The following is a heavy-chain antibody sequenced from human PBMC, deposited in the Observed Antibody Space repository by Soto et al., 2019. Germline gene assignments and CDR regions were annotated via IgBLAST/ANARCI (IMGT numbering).Heavy chain of an antibody. V-gene: IGHV1-46*03. CDR1: GYTFTSYY. J-gene: IGHJ5*02. CDR2: INPSRGST. Sequence: QVQLVQSGAEVKKPGASVKVSCKASGYTFTSYYMHWVRQAPGQGLECMGIINPSRGSTSYAQKFQGRATMPRDTSKRTLYMELSSLRAEDTAVYYCARVQQSPNVGNGQNLDWFDAWGQGTLVTVSS. D-gene: IGHD2-8*01. CDR3: ARVQQSPNVGNGQNLDWFDA.